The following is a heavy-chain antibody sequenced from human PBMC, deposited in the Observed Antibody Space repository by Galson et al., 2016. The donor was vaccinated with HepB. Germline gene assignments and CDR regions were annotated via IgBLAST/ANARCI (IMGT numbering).Heavy chain of an antibody. D-gene: IGHD3-10*01. CDR1: GGAFNGYY. CDR2: INHSGST. J-gene: IGHJ4*03. CDR3: ARPFAYGPRSSFNL. V-gene: IGHV4-34*01. Sequence: SETLSLTCVVSGGAFNGYYWSWIRQPPGKGLEWIGEINHSGSTNYNPSLQNRVTMSVDTSKKELSLKINSVTAADSAVYFCARPFAYGPRSSFNLWGHGSVVIVSS.